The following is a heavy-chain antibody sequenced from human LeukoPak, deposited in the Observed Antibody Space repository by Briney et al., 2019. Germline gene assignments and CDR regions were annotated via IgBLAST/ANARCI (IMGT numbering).Heavy chain of an antibody. CDR1: GFTFSSYW. J-gene: IGHJ4*02. D-gene: IGHD1-1*01. CDR2: INPAGTIT. Sequence: ASVKVSCKASGFTFSSYWMHWVRQAPGQGLEWLGLINPAGTITVFARRFQGRATVTRDTSASTVYMELNTLTSEDTAVYYCVREDNSPYKNFDHWGQGTLVTVSS. V-gene: IGHV1-46*01. CDR3: VREDNSPYKNFDH.